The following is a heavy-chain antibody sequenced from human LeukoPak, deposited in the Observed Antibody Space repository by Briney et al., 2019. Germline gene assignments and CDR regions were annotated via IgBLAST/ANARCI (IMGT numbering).Heavy chain of an antibody. D-gene: IGHD3-22*01. Sequence: SETLSLTCGVSGSSVSSGYYWGWIRQPPVKGLEWIGSIYQSGTTYYNPSLKSRVTISLDTSKTQFSLKLSSVTAADTAVYYCARHLYYYESWFDPWGQGTLVTVSS. CDR3: ARHLYYYESWFDP. V-gene: IGHV4-38-2*01. CDR2: IYQSGTT. J-gene: IGHJ5*02. CDR1: GSSVSSGYY.